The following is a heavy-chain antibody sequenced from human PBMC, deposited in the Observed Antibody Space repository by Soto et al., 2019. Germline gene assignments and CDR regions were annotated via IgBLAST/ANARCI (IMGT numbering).Heavy chain of an antibody. CDR2: MNPNSGNT. CDR1: GYSFTNYG. CDR3: ARGKKEAALYYYYYGMDV. J-gene: IGHJ6*02. Sequence: GASVKVSCKASGYSFTNYGISWVLQAPGQGLEWMGWMNPNSGNTGYAQKFQGRVTMTRNTSISTAYMELSSLRSEDTAVYYCARGKKEAALYYYYYGMDVWGQGTTVTVSS. D-gene: IGHD6-13*01. V-gene: IGHV1-8*02.